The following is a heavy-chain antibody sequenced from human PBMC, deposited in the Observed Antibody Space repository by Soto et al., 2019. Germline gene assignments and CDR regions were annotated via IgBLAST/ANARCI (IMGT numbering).Heavy chain of an antibody. V-gene: IGHV4-4*02. CDR2: IYYSGST. CDR3: AREGSGSSFFDY. J-gene: IGHJ4*02. CDR1: GGSISSSNW. Sequence: SETLSLTCAVSGGSISSSNWWSWVRQPPGKGLEWIGEIYYSGSTNYNPSLKSRVTISVDKSKNQFSLKLSSVTAADTAVYYCAREGSGSSFFDYWGQGTLVTVSS. D-gene: IGHD3-10*01.